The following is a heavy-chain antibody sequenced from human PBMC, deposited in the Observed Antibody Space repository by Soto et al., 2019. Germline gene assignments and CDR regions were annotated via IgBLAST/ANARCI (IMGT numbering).Heavy chain of an antibody. D-gene: IGHD2-2*02. V-gene: IGHV1-69*13. CDR2: IIPIFGTA. CDR3: ANSKDCSSTSCYIGPGAFDI. Sequence: SVKVSCKASGGTFSSYAISWVRQAPGQGLEWMGGIIPIFGTANYAQKFQGRVTITAGESTSTAYMELSSLRSEDTAVYYCANSKDCSSTSCYIGPGAFDIWGQGTMVTVSS. J-gene: IGHJ3*02. CDR1: GGTFSSYA.